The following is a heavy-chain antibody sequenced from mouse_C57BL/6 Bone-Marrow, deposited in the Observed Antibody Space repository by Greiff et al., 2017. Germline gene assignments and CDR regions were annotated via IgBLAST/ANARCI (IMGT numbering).Heavy chain of an antibody. J-gene: IGHJ2*01. CDR2: ISSGGDYI. CDR1: GFTFSSYA. V-gene: IGHV5-9-1*02. Sequence: EVQLVEPGEGLVKPGGSLKFSCAASGFTFSSYAMSWVRQTPEQRLEWVAYISSGGDYIYYADPVKGRFTISRDNARNTLYLQMSSLESEDTAMFCCTRDQELSTVYCFDYWGQGTTLTVSS. D-gene: IGHD2-1*01. CDR3: TRDQELSTVYCFDY.